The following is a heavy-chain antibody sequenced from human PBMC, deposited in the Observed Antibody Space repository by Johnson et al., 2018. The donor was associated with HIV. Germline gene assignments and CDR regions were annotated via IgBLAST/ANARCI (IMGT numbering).Heavy chain of an antibody. Sequence: VQLVESGGGLVQPGGSLRLSCAASGFTFSSYAMHWVRQAPGKGLEYVSAISSNGGSTYYANSVKGRFTISRDNSKNPLYLQMNSLRAEATAVYYCAKAYSSSWYPVGMDDAFDIWGQGTMVTVSS. CDR1: GFTFSSYA. V-gene: IGHV3-64*01. CDR3: AKAYSSSWYPVGMDDAFDI. J-gene: IGHJ3*02. D-gene: IGHD6-13*01. CDR2: ISSNGGST.